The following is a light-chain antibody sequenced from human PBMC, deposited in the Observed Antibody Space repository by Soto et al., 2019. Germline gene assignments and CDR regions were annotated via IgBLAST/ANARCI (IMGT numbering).Light chain of an antibody. Sequence: DILMNQSPSTLSASVGDTVTITCRASQTISGWLAWYQQKPGKAPSLLIHDSSSLESGVPSRFSGSGSGTEFTLTISSLQPDDFATYYCQQYSSYWTFGQGTKVDIK. J-gene: IGKJ1*01. V-gene: IGKV1-5*01. CDR1: QTISGW. CDR2: DSS. CDR3: QQYSSYWT.